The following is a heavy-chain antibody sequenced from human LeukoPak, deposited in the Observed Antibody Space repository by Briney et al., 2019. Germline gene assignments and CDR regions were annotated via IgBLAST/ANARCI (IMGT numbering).Heavy chain of an antibody. J-gene: IGHJ3*02. D-gene: IGHD3-22*01. Sequence: GASVKASCKASVYTFTSYDINWVRQATGQGLEWMGWMNPNSGNTGYAQKFQGRVTMTRNTSISTAYMELSSLRSEDTAVYYCARGYYDSSGYAFDIWGQGTMVTVSS. CDR2: MNPNSGNT. CDR3: ARGYYDSSGYAFDI. CDR1: VYTFTSYD. V-gene: IGHV1-8*01.